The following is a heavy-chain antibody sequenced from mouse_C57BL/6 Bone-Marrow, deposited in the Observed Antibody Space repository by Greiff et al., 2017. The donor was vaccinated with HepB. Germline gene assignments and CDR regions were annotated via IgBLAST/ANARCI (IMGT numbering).Heavy chain of an antibody. V-gene: IGHV5-12*01. Sequence: DVMLVESGGGLVQPGGSLKLSCAASGFTFSDYYMYWVRQTPEKRLEWVAYISNGGGSTYYPDTVKGRFTISRDNAKNTLYLQMSRLKSEDTAMYYCARPLDSSGPPWFAYWGQGTLVTVSA. J-gene: IGHJ3*01. CDR2: ISNGGGST. CDR1: GFTFSDYY. D-gene: IGHD3-2*02. CDR3: ARPLDSSGPPWFAY.